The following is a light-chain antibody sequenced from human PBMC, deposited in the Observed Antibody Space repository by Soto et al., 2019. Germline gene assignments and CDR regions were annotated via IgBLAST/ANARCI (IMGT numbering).Light chain of an antibody. CDR1: SSDIGAYNY. CDR2: DVS. CDR3: SSYTSSATYV. V-gene: IGLV2-14*01. Sequence: QSALTQPASVSGSPGQSITISCTGTSSDIGAYNYVSWYQQHPGKAPKLMIYDVSNRPSGLSNRFSGSKSGNTASLTLSGLQAEDEADYYCSSYTSSATYVFGTWTKVTVL. J-gene: IGLJ1*01.